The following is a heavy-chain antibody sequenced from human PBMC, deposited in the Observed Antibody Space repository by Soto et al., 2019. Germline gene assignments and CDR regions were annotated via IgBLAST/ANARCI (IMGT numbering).Heavy chain of an antibody. V-gene: IGHV3-30-3*01. CDR1: GFTFSSYA. Sequence: GSLRLSCAASGFTFSSYAMHWVRQAPGKGLEWVAVISYDGSNKYYADSVKGRFTISRDNAKNSLYLQMNSLRAEDTAVYYCARDLRGYYDFWSGSNQDAFDIWGQGTMVTVSS. J-gene: IGHJ3*02. D-gene: IGHD3-3*01. CDR2: ISYDGSNK. CDR3: ARDLRGYYDFWSGSNQDAFDI.